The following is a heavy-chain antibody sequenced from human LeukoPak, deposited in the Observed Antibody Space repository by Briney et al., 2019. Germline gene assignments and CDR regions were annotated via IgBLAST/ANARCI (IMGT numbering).Heavy chain of an antibody. CDR2: INPNSGGT. CDR3: ARDSAVPAAIPEYFQH. D-gene: IGHD2-2*01. CDR1: GYTFTGYY. J-gene: IGHJ1*01. V-gene: IGHV1-2*02. Sequence: ASVKVFCKASGYTFTGYYMHWVRQAPGQGLEWMGWINPNSGGTNYAQKFQGRVTMTRDTSISTAYMELSRLRSDDTAVYYCARDSAVPAAIPEYFQHWGQGTLVTVSS.